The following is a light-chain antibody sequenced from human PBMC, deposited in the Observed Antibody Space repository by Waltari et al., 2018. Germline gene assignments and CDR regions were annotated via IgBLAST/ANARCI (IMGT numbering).Light chain of an antibody. J-gene: IGLJ2*01. CDR1: SSDVGSYNP. CDR3: CSYAGSSTPPVV. CDR2: EGS. V-gene: IGLV2-23*01. Sequence: SALTQPASVSGSPGQSITISCTGTSSDVGSYNPVSWYQQHPGQAPKLMIYEGSKRPSGVSNRFSGSKSGNTASLTISGLQAEDEADYYCCSYAGSSTPPVVFGGGTKLTVL.